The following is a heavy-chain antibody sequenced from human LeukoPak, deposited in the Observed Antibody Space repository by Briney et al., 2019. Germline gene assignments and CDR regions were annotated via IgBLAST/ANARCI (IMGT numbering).Heavy chain of an antibody. Sequence: SVKVSCKASGGTFSSYAISWVRQAPGQGLEWMGGIIPIFGTANYEQKFQGRVTITTDESTSTAYMELSSLRSEDTAVYYCASSIEMATITFDYWGQGTLVTVSS. CDR2: IIPIFGTA. D-gene: IGHD5-24*01. J-gene: IGHJ4*02. CDR3: ASSIEMATITFDY. CDR1: GGTFSSYA. V-gene: IGHV1-69*05.